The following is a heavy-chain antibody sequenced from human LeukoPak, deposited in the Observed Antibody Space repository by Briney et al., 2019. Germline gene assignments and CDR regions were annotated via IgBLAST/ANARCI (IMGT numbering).Heavy chain of an antibody. CDR1: GGSISSSNW. D-gene: IGHD3-3*01. CDR3: ARAIPTYDFWSGYYTGPNYYGMDV. J-gene: IGHJ6*02. V-gene: IGHV4-4*02. Sequence: NPSETLSLTCAVSGGSISSSNWWSWVRQPTGKGLEWIGEIYHSGSTNYNPSLKNRVTISVDTSKNQFSLKLSSVTAADTAVYYCARAIPTYDFWSGYYTGPNYYGMDVWGQETRVTVSS. CDR2: IYHSGST.